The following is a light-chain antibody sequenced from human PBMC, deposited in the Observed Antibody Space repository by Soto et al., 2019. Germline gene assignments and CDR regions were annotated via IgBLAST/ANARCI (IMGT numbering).Light chain of an antibody. Sequence: QSALTQPTSVSGSPGQSITISCTGTSSDVGGYNYVSWYQQHPGKAPKVMIYDVNNRPSRVSSRFSGSKSGNTASLTISGLQAEDEADYYCSSYRSGNPEVFGGGTKLTVL. CDR2: DVN. CDR3: SSYRSGNPEV. CDR1: SSDVGGYNY. J-gene: IGLJ2*01. V-gene: IGLV2-14*01.